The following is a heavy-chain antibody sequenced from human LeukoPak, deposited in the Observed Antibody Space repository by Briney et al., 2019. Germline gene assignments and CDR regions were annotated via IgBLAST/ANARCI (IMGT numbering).Heavy chain of an antibody. CDR2: ISGSILTT. D-gene: IGHD2-15*01. Sequence: PGGTLRLSCAASGFSFSSYGMSWVRQTPGKGLEWVSAISGSILTTYYADSVRGRFTISRDNSRNTLYLQMNSLRAEDTAVYYCAKDQLNRFCSGGSCSITHDYWGQGTLVTVSS. CDR1: GFSFSSYG. CDR3: AKDQLNRFCSGGSCSITHDY. V-gene: IGHV3-23*01. J-gene: IGHJ4*02.